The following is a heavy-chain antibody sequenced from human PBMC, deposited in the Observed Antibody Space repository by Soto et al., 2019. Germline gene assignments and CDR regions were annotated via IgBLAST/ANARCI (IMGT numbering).Heavy chain of an antibody. Sequence: QVQLVQSGAEVQKPGSSVKVSCKASGGTFNKYAIDWVRQAPGQGLEWMGGIIPLFGTANYAQKFQGRVTITADEATSIAYMELSSLRSADTAVYYCARQFDYDTSGYYYAYWGQGTLVTVSS. V-gene: IGHV1-69*01. J-gene: IGHJ4*02. CDR1: GGTFNKYA. D-gene: IGHD3-22*01. CDR2: IIPLFGTA. CDR3: ARQFDYDTSGYYYAY.